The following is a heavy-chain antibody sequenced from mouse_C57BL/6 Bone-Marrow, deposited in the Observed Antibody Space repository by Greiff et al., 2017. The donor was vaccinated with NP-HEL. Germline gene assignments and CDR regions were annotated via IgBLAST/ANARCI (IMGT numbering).Heavy chain of an antibody. V-gene: IGHV1-26*01. D-gene: IGHD1-1*01. J-gene: IGHJ4*01. CDR1: GYTFTDYY. CDR2: INPNNGGT. Sequence: VQLQQSGPELVKPGASVKISCKASGYTFTDYYMNWVKQSHGKSLEWIGDINPNNGGTSYNQKFKGKATLTVDKSSSTAYMELRSLTSEDSAVYYCARAHYGSSSYYAMDYWVKEPQSPSPQ. CDR3: ARAHYGSSSYYAMDY.